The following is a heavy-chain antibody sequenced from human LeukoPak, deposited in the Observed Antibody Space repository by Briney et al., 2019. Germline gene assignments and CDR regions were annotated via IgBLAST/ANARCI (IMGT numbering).Heavy chain of an antibody. J-gene: IGHJ2*01. Sequence: GSLRLSCAASGFTFSSYWMSWVRQAPGKGLEWVANIKQDGSEKYYVDSVKGRFTISRDNAKNSLYLQMNSLRAEDTAVYYCARVPKTDIVVVIAKEMAQGNWYFDLWGRGTLVTVSS. D-gene: IGHD2-21*01. CDR2: IKQDGSEK. CDR1: GFTFSSYW. V-gene: IGHV3-7*01. CDR3: ARVPKTDIVVVIAKEMAQGNWYFDL.